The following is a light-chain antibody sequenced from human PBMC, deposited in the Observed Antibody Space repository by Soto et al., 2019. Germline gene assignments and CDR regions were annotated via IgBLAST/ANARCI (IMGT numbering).Light chain of an antibody. Sequence: GDRVTITCRASQSISGWLASYQQKPGKAPKLLIYDASSLESGVPSGFSGSGSGTEFTLTISSLQPDGFATYYCQQYNSYPWTFGQGTKVEIK. J-gene: IGKJ1*01. CDR1: QSISGW. CDR2: DAS. V-gene: IGKV1-5*01. CDR3: QQYNSYPWT.